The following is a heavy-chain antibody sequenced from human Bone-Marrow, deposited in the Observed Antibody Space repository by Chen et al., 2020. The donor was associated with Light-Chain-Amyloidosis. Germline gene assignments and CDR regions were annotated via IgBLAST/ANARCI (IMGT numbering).Heavy chain of an antibody. CDR3: ARMSFFETSDALDV. D-gene: IGHD3-9*01. CDR2: IDWDGDK. Sequence: QVTAKESGPALVKPTQTLTLTCTFSGFSLSSNGMRLNWIRQPPGKALEWLARIDWDGDKYYTPALETRLTISKDPSKNQVVLTMTNMDPVDTATYYCARMSFFETSDALDVWGQGTMITVSS. V-gene: IGHV2-70*04. CDR1: GFSLSSNGMR. J-gene: IGHJ3*01.